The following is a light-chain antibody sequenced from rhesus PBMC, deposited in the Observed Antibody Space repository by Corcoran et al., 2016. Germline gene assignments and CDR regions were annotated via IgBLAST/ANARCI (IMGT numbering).Light chain of an antibody. CDR2: GAS. CDR3: QQSNDLWP. J-gene: IGKJ1*01. CDR1: QSVGGY. V-gene: IGKV3-24*04. Sequence: EIVVTQSPATLSLSPGERGTLSCRASQSVGGYLAWYQQTPGQAPRLLIYGASIRAPGIPDRFRCSGSGAAFTLTISRLEPEDVCLYYCQQSNDLWPFGQGTKVEIK.